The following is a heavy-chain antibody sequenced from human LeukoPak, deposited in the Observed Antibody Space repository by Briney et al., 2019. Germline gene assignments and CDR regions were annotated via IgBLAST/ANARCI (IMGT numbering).Heavy chain of an antibody. CDR3: AXVXXRIVVTDAFDI. J-gene: IGHJ3*02. CDR2: INHSGST. V-gene: IGHV4-34*01. CDR1: GGSFSGYY. D-gene: IGHD3-22*01. Sequence: SETLSLTCAVYGGSFSGYYWSWIRQPPGKGLEWIGEINHSGSTNYNPSLKSRVTISVDTSKNQFSLKLSSVTAADTAVYYCAXVXXRIVVTDAFDIWGQGTMVTVSS.